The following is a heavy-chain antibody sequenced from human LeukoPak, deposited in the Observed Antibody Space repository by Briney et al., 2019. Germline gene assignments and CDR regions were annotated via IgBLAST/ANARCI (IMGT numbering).Heavy chain of an antibody. J-gene: IGHJ4*02. CDR2: IYSDGTT. CDR3: ARGIAAAGTGLYN. D-gene: IGHD6-13*01. V-gene: IGHV3-53*01. Sequence: GGSLRLSCTVSGFTVNSNYMTWVRQAPGEGLEWVSVIYSDGTTYNADSVKGRFTISRDNSKNTLYLQINSLRAEDTAVYYCARGIAAAGTGLYNWGQGTLLTVSS. CDR1: GFTVNSNY.